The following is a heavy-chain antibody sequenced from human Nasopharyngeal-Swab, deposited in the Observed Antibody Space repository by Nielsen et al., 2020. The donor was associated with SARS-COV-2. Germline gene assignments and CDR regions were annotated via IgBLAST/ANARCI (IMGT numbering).Heavy chain of an antibody. D-gene: IGHD6-6*01. CDR2: IRSKAYGGTT. Sequence: GESLKIFCTASGFTFGDYAMSWFRQAPGKGLEWVGFIRSKAYGGTTEYAASVKGRFTISRDDSKSIAYLQMNSLKTEDTAVYYCSRSSWAYYYYMDVWGKGTTVTVSS. V-gene: IGHV3-49*03. CDR1: GFTFGDYA. J-gene: IGHJ6*03. CDR3: SRSSWAYYYYMDV.